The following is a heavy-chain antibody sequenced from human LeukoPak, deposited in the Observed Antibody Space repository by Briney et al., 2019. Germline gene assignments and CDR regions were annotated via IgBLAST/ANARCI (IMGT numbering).Heavy chain of an antibody. J-gene: IGHJ6*03. Sequence: PSETLSLTCTVSGGSISSGSYYWSWIRQPAGKGLEWIGRIYTSGSTNYNPSLKSRVTISVDTSKNQFSLKLSSVTAADTAVYYCARDKIYYGGDYYYYMDVWGKGTTVTVSS. CDR2: IYTSGST. CDR1: GGSISSGSYY. CDR3: ARDKIYYGGDYYYYMDV. V-gene: IGHV4-61*02. D-gene: IGHD4-23*01.